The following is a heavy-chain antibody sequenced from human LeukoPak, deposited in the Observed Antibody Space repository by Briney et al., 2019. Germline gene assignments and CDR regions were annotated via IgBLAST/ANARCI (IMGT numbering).Heavy chain of an antibody. CDR2: VWYDGSNK. CDR3: VNDRDTSYNFDY. J-gene: IGHJ4*02. V-gene: IGHV3-33*06. D-gene: IGHD1-26*01. Sequence: PGGSLRLSCAASGFTFSSYGMHWVRQAPGKGLEWVAVVWYDGSNKYYADSVKGRFTISRDNSKNTLYLQMNSLRAEDTAVYYCVNDRDTSYNFDYWGQGTLVTVSS. CDR1: GFTFSSYG.